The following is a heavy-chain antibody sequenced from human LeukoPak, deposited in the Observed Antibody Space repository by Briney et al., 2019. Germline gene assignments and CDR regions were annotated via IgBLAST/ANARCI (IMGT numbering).Heavy chain of an antibody. D-gene: IGHD6-13*01. J-gene: IGHJ4*02. CDR1: GAFISTYY. V-gene: IGHV4-59*01. CDR2: IYYSGST. CDR3: ARGSAVAVDY. Sequence: KPSETLSLTCTVSGAFISTYYWNWIRQPPGKGLEWIGYIYYSGSTHYNPSLKSRVTISVDTSKNQFSLNLRSVTAADTAVYYCARGSAVAVDYWGQGTLVTVSS.